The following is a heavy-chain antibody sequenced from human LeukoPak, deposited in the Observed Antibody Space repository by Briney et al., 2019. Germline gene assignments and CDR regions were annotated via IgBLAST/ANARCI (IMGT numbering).Heavy chain of an antibody. Sequence: PGGSLRLSCAASGFTFSSYSMNWVRQAPGKGLEWVSYISSSSSTIYYADSVKGRFTISRDNAKNSLYLQMNSLRAEDTAVYYCARKGPGTYYHYDYVWGRGVDDAFDIWGQGTMVTVSS. CDR1: GFTFSSYS. CDR3: ARKGPGTYYHYDYVWGRGVDDAFDI. CDR2: ISSSSSTI. J-gene: IGHJ3*02. V-gene: IGHV3-48*04. D-gene: IGHD3-16*01.